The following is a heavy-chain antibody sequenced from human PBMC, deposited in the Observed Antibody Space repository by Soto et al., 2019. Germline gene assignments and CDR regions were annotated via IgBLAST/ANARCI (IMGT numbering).Heavy chain of an antibody. CDR3: ATGDIAAAGTRGRNNWFDP. D-gene: IGHD6-13*01. CDR1: GGSFSGYY. V-gene: IGHV4-34*01. J-gene: IGHJ5*02. Sequence: SETPSLTCAVYGGSFSGYYWSWIRQPPGKGLEWIGEINHSGSTNYNPSLKSRVTISVDTSKNQFSLKLSSVTAADTAVYYCATGDIAAAGTRGRNNWFDPWGQGTRVTGS. CDR2: INHSGST.